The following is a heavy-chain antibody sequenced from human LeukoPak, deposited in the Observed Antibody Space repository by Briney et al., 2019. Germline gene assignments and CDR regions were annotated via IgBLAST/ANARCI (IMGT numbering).Heavy chain of an antibody. CDR3: ARDRKVRGVNWFDP. D-gene: IGHD3-10*01. CDR1: GGSISSGSYY. V-gene: IGHV4-39*07. J-gene: IGHJ5*02. Sequence: PSETLSLTCTVSGGSISSGSYYWNWIRQPPGKGLEWIGQINPSRNTNYNPSLKSRVTISVDTSKNQFSLKLSSVTAADTAVYYCARDRKVRGVNWFDPWGQGTLVTVSS. CDR2: INPSRNT.